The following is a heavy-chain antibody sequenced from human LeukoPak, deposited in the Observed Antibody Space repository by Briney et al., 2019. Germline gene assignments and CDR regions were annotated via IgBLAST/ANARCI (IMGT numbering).Heavy chain of an antibody. CDR3: AKGQYCSSTSCTYYYGMDV. D-gene: IGHD2-2*01. CDR1: GFTFSNYA. J-gene: IGHJ6*02. Sequence: GGSLRLSCAASGFTFSNYAMGWVRQAPGKGLEWVSAISGSGGSTYYADSVKGRFTISRDNSKNTLYLQMNSLRAEDTAVYYCAKGQYCSSTSCTYYYGMDVWGQGTTVTVSS. V-gene: IGHV3-23*01. CDR2: ISGSGGST.